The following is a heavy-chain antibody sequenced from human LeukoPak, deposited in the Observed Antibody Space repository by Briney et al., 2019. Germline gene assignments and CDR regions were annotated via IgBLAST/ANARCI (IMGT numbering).Heavy chain of an antibody. D-gene: IGHD5-12*01. Sequence: SQTLSLTCTVSGGSISSGGYYWSWIRQPPGKGLEWIGYIYHSGSTYYNPSLKSRVTISVDTSKNQFSLKLSSVTAADTAVYYCARGIVASHAFDIWGQGTMVTVSS. CDR3: ARGIVASHAFDI. CDR1: GGSISSGGYY. J-gene: IGHJ3*02. CDR2: IYHSGST. V-gene: IGHV4-30-2*01.